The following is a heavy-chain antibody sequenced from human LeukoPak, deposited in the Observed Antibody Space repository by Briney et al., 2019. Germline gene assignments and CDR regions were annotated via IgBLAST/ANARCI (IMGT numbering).Heavy chain of an antibody. CDR3: AREYSSSSPYYYYYMDV. CDR1: GGTFSSYA. Sequence: AASVKVSCKASGGTFSSYAISWVRQAPGQGLEWMGGIIPIFGTANYAQKFQGRVTITADESTSTAYMELSSLRSEDTAVYYCAREYSSSSPYYYYYMDVWGKGTTVTVSS. J-gene: IGHJ6*03. D-gene: IGHD6-6*01. V-gene: IGHV1-69*01. CDR2: IIPIFGTA.